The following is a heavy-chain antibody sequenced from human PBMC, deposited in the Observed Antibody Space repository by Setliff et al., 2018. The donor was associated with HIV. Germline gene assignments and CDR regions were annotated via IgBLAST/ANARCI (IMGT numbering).Heavy chain of an antibody. CDR1: GYTFTSHD. V-gene: IGHV1-8*02. CDR3: ARGAPYGSERHRWNY. CDR2: MNPKSGNT. Sequence: GASVKVSCKTSGYTFTSHDIDWVRQAPGQGLEWMGWMNPKSGNTGYARKFQGRVTMTRDTSIDTAYMELTSLTSEDTAVYYCARGAPYGSERHRWNYWGQGTLVTVSS. J-gene: IGHJ4*02. D-gene: IGHD3-10*01.